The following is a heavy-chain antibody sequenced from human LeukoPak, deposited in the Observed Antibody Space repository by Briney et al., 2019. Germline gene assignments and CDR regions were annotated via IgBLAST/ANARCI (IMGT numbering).Heavy chain of an antibody. CDR1: GGSISSSSYY. J-gene: IGHJ6*03. CDR2: IYYSGST. D-gene: IGHD1-26*01. V-gene: IGHV4-39*07. CDR3: ARIVSGSYYRGASTSRTKNYYYYYMDV. Sequence: PSETLSLTCTVSGGSISSSSYYWGWIRQPPGKGLEWIGSIYYSGSTYYNPSLKSRVTISVDTSKNQFSLKLSSVTAADTAVYYCARIVSGSYYRGASTSRTKNYYYYYMDVWGKGTTVTVSS.